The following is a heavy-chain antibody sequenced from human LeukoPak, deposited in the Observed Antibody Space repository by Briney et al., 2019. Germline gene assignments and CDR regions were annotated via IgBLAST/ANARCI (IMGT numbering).Heavy chain of an antibody. CDR2: IKQDGSEK. J-gene: IGHJ6*03. CDR3: ARARLHYDILTGDYYYYMDV. V-gene: IGHV3-7*01. Sequence: GGSLRLSCAASGFTFSSYEMNWVRQAPGKGLEWVANIKQDGSEKYYVDSVKGRFTISRDNAKNSLYLQMNSLRAEDTAVYYCARARLHYDILTGDYYYYMDVWGKGTTVTVSS. CDR1: GFTFSSYE. D-gene: IGHD3-9*01.